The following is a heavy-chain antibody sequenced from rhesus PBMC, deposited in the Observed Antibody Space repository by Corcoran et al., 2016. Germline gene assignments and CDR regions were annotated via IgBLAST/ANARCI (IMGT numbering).Heavy chain of an antibody. CDR1: GGSISSNY. D-gene: IGHD3-9*01. J-gene: IGHJ4*01. CDR3: ARDRGITRMITGYYDY. V-gene: IGHV4-160*01. Sequence: QVQLQESGPGLVKPSETLSLTCAVSGGSISSNYWSWIRQPPGKGREWIGGIPGSGGSTDYNPSLKSRVTISTDTSKNQFSLKLSSVTAADTAVYYCARDRGITRMITGYYDYWGQGVLVTVSS. CDR2: IPGSGGST.